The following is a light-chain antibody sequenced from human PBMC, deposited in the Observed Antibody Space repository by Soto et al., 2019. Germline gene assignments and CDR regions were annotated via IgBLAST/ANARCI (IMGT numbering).Light chain of an antibody. V-gene: IGLV2-14*01. J-gene: IGLJ3*02. CDR3: SSFSSSRSLV. CDR2: EVN. Sequence: QSALTQPASVSGSPGQSITISCTGTSSDVGRYNFVSWYLQHPGQAPKLVIYEVNHRPSGVSNRFSGSKSGNTASLTISGLRTEDESDYYCSSFSSSRSLVFGGGTKLTVL. CDR1: SSDVGRYNF.